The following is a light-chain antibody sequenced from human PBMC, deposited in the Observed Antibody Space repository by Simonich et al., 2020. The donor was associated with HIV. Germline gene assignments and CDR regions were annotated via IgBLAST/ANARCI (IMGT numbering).Light chain of an antibody. V-gene: IGKV4-1*01. CDR1: QSLLYSSNNRHY. J-gene: IGKJ4*01. CDR3: QQYYSTPLT. Sequence: DIVLTQSPDSLPVSLGEWATINCKSSQSLLYSSNNRHYLAWYQQKPGQPPKLLIYWASTRESGVPYRFSGSGSGTDFTLTISSLQAEDVAVYYCQQYYSTPLTFGGGTKVEIK. CDR2: WAS.